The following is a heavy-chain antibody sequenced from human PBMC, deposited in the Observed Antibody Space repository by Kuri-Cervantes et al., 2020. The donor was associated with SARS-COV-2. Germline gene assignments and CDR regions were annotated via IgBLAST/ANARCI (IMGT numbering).Heavy chain of an antibody. CDR3: ARDLTLGYCSGGSCYYYYYGMDV. CDR2: INSDGSST. V-gene: IGHV3-74*01. CDR1: GFTFSSYA. D-gene: IGHD2-15*01. J-gene: IGHJ6*02. Sequence: GGSLRLSCAASGFTFSSYAMHWVRQAPGKGLVWVSRINSDGSSTSYADSVKGRFTISRDNAKNTLYLQMNSLRAEDTAVYYCARDLTLGYCSGGSCYYYYYGMDVWGQGTTVTVSS.